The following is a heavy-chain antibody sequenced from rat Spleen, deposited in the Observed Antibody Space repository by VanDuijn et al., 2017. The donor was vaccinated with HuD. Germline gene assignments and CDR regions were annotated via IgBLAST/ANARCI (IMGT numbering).Heavy chain of an antibody. J-gene: IGHJ2*01. CDR1: GFTFNYYW. CDR3: ASHFDGSYYSPFDY. Sequence: EVQLVESGGGLVQPGRSLKLSCAASGFTFNYYWMTWIRQAPGKGLEWVATISYDGSSTYYRDSVKGRFTISRDNAKSTLYLQMDSLRSEDTATYYCASHFDGSYYSPFDYWGQGVMVTVSS. V-gene: IGHV5-29*01. CDR2: ISYDGSST. D-gene: IGHD1-12*02.